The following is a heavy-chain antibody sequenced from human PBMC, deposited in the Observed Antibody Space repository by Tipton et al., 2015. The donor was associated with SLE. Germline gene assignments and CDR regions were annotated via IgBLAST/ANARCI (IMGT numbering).Heavy chain of an antibody. J-gene: IGHJ6*02. D-gene: IGHD2-21*01. CDR1: GGSIIGYY. V-gene: IGHV4-59*01. CDR2: IHDSGST. Sequence: LRLSCTVSGGSIIGYYWNWIRQPLGKGLEWIGYIHDSGSTTYIPSLRSRVSMSLDRSKNQLSLRLTSVTVADTAVYYCARVRHCGGDCYPTPNYYSFYHSDVWGQGTTVIVSS. CDR3: ARVRHCGGDCYPTPNYYSFYHSDV.